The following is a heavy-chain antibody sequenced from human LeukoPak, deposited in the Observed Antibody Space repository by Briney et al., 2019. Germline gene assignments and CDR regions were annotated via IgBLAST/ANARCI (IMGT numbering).Heavy chain of an antibody. D-gene: IGHD2-21*02. CDR3: TRDIGDFVSDF. V-gene: IGHV4-39*02. CDR2: IHYGGTT. Sequence: PSETLSLPCTVSGGSIGSGYYWAWIRQPPGKGLEWIGSIHYGGTTHYNPSLQSRVTISADTSKNQFALDLRSVTAADTAVYYCTRDIGDFVSDFWGQGTLVTVSS. CDR1: GGSIGSGYY. J-gene: IGHJ4*02.